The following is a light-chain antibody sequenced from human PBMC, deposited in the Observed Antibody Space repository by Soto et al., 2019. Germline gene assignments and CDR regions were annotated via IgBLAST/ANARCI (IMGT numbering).Light chain of an antibody. J-gene: IGLJ2*01. CDR1: SSDVGGYNY. Sequence: QSALTQPRSVSGSPGQSVTISCTGTSSDVGGYNYVSWYQQHPGKAPKLMLYDVSKRPSGVPDRFSGSKSGNTASLTISGLQAEDEADYYCCSYAGSRVVFGGGTKLTVL. CDR2: DVS. CDR3: CSYAGSRVV. V-gene: IGLV2-11*01.